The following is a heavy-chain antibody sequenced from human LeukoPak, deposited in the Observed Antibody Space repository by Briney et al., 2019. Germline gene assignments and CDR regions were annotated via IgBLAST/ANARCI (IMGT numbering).Heavy chain of an antibody. CDR1: GFTFSSYG. D-gene: IGHD3-22*01. J-gene: IGHJ4*02. Sequence: GGSLRLSCAASGFTFSSYGMSWVRQAPGKGLEWVSAISGSGGSTYYADSVKGRFTISRDNSKNTLYLQMNSLRAEDTAVYYCAAYYYDSNWGNYFDYWGQGTLVTVSS. CDR3: AAYYYDSNWGNYFDY. CDR2: ISGSGGST. V-gene: IGHV3-23*01.